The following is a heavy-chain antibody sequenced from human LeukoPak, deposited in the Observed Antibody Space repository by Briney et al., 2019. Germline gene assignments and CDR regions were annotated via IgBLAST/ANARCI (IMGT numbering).Heavy chain of an antibody. CDR3: ARRKEELRDGGYVGGALGY. Sequence: GRSLRLSCAASGFTFSTYAMHWVRQAPGKGLEWVAVISYDGSNKYYADSVKVRFTISRDNSKNTLYLQMNSLRAEDRAVYYCARRKEELRDGGYVGGALGYWGQGTLVTVSS. D-gene: IGHD5-12*01. CDR2: ISYDGSNK. CDR1: GFTFSTYA. J-gene: IGHJ4*02. V-gene: IGHV3-30-3*01.